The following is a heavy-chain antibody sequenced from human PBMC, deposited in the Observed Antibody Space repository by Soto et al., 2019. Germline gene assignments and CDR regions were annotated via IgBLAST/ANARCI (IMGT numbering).Heavy chain of an antibody. CDR3: ARDRLVVVTETEIYYYYGMDV. CDR1: GFTFSSYW. CDR2: IKQNGSEK. J-gene: IGHJ6*02. D-gene: IGHD2-21*02. V-gene: IGHV3-7*03. Sequence: GGSLRLSCAASGFTFSSYWMSWVRQAPGKGLEWVANIKQNGSEKYYVDSVKGRFTISRDNAKNSLYLQMNSLRAEDTAVYYCARDRLVVVTETEIYYYYGMDVRGQGTTVTVSS.